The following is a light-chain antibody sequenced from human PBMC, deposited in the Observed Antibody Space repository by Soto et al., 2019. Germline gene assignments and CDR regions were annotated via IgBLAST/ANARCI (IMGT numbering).Light chain of an antibody. CDR2: AAS. V-gene: IGKV3-15*01. Sequence: EIVMTQSPATLSVSPGERATLSCRAGQSIDNRLAWYQQRPGQAPRLLIYAASTRATGIPARFSGSGSGTEFTLTISGLQSEDFGVYYCQQYKSWRTFGQGTNVEIK. CDR3: QQYKSWRT. J-gene: IGKJ1*01. CDR1: QSIDNR.